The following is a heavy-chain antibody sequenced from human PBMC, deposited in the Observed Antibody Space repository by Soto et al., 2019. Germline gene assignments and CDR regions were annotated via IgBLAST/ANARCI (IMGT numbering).Heavy chain of an antibody. D-gene: IGHD1-26*01. CDR3: AKLIVGAPRTFYY. Sequence: PGGSLRLSCAASGFTFSSYGMHWVRQAPGKGLEWVAVISYDGSNKYYADSVKGRFTISRDNSKNTLYLQMNSLRAEDTAVYYCAKLIVGAPRTFYYWGQGTLVTVSS. V-gene: IGHV3-30*18. CDR1: GFTFSSYG. J-gene: IGHJ4*02. CDR2: ISYDGSNK.